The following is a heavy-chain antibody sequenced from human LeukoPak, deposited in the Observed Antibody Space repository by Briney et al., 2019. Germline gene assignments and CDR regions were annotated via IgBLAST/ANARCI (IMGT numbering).Heavy chain of an antibody. CDR3: ATWGYDILTGYPFDI. CDR1: GYTFTSYD. D-gene: IGHD3-9*01. V-gene: IGHV1-8*01. CDR2: MNPNSGNT. Sequence: ASVKVSCRASGYTFTSYDITWVREATGQGREWMGWMNPNSGNTGYAQKFQGRVTMTRNTSISTAYMELSSLRSEDTAVYYCATWGYDILTGYPFDIWGQGTMVTVSS. J-gene: IGHJ3*02.